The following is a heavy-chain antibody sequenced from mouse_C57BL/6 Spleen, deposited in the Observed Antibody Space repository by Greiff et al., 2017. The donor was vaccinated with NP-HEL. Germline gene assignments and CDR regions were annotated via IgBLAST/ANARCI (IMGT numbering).Heavy chain of an antibody. CDR3: ARGVDCGSSYYDYFDY. Sequence: EVKLEESGPGLVKPSQSLSLTCSVTGYSITSGYYWNWIRQFPGNKLEWMGYISYDGSNNYNPSLKNRISITRDTSKNQFYLKLNSVTTEDTATYYCARGVDCGSSYYDYFDYWGQGTTLTVSS. J-gene: IGHJ2*01. CDR1: GYSITSGYY. V-gene: IGHV3-6*01. CDR2: ISYDGSN. D-gene: IGHD1-1*01.